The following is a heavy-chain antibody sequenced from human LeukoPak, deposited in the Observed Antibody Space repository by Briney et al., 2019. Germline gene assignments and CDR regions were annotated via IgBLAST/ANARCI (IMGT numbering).Heavy chain of an antibody. CDR3: AREDSGGDYLRTYFDY. Sequence: GGSLRLSCAASGFTFSSYWMHWVRHAPGKGMVWVSRINSDGSSTSYADCVKGRFTISRDNAKNTLYLQMNSLRAEDTAVYYCAREDSGGDYLRTYFDYWGQGTLVTVSS. J-gene: IGHJ4*02. V-gene: IGHV3-74*01. CDR2: INSDGSST. D-gene: IGHD2-21*02. CDR1: GFTFSSYW.